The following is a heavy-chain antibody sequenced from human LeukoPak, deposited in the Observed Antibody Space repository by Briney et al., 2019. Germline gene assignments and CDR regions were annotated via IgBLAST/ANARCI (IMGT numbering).Heavy chain of an antibody. CDR3: ARGGVTTLLEH. V-gene: IGHV3-74*01. CDR2: INSGGSST. CDR1: VFTFSIYS. Sequence: GGSLRLSCAPSVFTFSIYSMHGVRHAPGKGLVWVSRINSGGSSTIYADSVKGRFTITRDNAKNTLYLQMNSLRAEDTAVYYCARGGVTTLLEHWGQGTLVTVSS. D-gene: IGHD4-17*01. J-gene: IGHJ1*01.